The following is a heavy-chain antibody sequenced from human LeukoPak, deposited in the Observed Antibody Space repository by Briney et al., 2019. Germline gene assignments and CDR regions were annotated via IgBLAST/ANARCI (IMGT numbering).Heavy chain of an antibody. CDR1: GFTFSSYE. J-gene: IGHJ4*02. D-gene: IGHD6-19*01. CDR3: ARVHSSGSVY. CDR2: ISSSGSTI. Sequence: GGSLRLSCAASGFTFSSYEMNWVRQARGKGLEWVSYISSSGSTIYYADSVKGRFTISRDNAKNSLYLQMNSLRAEDTAVYYCARVHSSGSVYWGQGTLVTVSS. V-gene: IGHV3-48*03.